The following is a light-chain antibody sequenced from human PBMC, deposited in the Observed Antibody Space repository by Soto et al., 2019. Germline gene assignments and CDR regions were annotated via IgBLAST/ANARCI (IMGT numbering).Light chain of an antibody. CDR3: RHSHSTPVT. Sequence: DIQMTQSPSSLSASVGDRVTITCRASQSISSYLNWYQQKPGETPKLLMYAASRWQSGVPSRFSGTGRRTYSTLTISGLPPDDISTYYCRHSHSTPVTFGGGTMVETK. V-gene: IGKV1-39*01. J-gene: IGKJ4*01. CDR1: QSISSY. CDR2: AAS.